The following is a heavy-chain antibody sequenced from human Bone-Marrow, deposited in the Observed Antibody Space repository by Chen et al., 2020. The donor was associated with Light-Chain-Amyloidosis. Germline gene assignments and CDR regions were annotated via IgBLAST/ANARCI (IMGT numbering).Heavy chain of an antibody. CDR1: GFTFSSHE. CDR2: ISGSGNSI. J-gene: IGHJ4*02. CDR3: AKAIVSPGLGRQKRGYHFDS. Sequence: VQLVESGGGVVQPGRSLRLSCVASGFTFSSHEMIWVRQAPGKGLEWVSGISGSGNSIFYADSVKVRFTISRDNSKDTLSLQMNSLRDDDMAIYYCAKAIVSPGLGRQKRGYHFDSWGQGTLVTVSS. V-gene: IGHV3-23*04. D-gene: IGHD1-26*01.